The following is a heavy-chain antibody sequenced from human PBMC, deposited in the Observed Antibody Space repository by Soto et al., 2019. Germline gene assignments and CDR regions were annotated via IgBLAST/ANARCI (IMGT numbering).Heavy chain of an antibody. V-gene: IGHV4-34*01. CDR1: GGSFSCYY. J-gene: IGHJ3*02. Sequence: SETLSLTCAVYGGSFSCYYWSWIRQPPGKGLEWIGEINHSGSTNYNPSLKSRVTISVDTSKNQFSLKLSSVTAADTAVYYCARILPLPVXRYFDWLTVPSYDAFDIWGQGTMVTVSS. D-gene: IGHD3-9*01. CDR2: INHSGST. CDR3: ARILPLPVXRYFDWLTVPSYDAFDI.